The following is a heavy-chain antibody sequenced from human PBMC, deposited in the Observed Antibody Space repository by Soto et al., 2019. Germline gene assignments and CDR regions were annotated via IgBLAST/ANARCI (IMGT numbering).Heavy chain of an antibody. CDR3: GKERRASGWFVSNY. CDR1: GFPFRSYA. CDR2: ISGNGAET. Sequence: GGSLRLSCEASGFPFRSYAMSWVRQAPGKGLEWVSAISGNGAETSYADSVRGRFAISRDNSKDTLFLHMNSLRADDTAVYYCGKERRASGWFVSNYWGLGVLVTVSS. V-gene: IGHV3-23*01. J-gene: IGHJ4*02. D-gene: IGHD6-19*01.